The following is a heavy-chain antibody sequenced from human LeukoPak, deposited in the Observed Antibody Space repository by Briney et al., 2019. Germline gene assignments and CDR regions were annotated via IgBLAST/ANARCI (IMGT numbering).Heavy chain of an antibody. J-gene: IGHJ5*02. CDR2: ISYDGSNK. CDR3: AKDGYYYDSSGYYQTGWFDP. V-gene: IGHV3-30*18. D-gene: IGHD3-22*01. CDR1: GFTFSSYG. Sequence: AGGSLRLSCAASGFTFSSYGMHWVRQAPGKGLEWVAVISYDGSNKYYADSVKGRFTISRDNSKNTLYLQMNSLRAEDTAVYYCAKDGYYYDSSGYYQTGWFDPWGQGTLVTVSS.